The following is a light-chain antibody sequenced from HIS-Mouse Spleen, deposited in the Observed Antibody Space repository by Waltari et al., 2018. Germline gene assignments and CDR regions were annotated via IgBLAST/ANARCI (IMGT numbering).Light chain of an antibody. Sequence: QSALTQPASVSGSPGQSSTISCTGTSSEVGSYNLVSWCQQHPGKAPELMLYEGSKRRSGVSTRFSGSKSGNTASLTISGLQAEDEADYYCCSYEGSSTYWVCGGGTKLTVL. CDR3: CSYEGSSTYWV. CDR1: SSEVGSYNL. J-gene: IGLJ3*02. CDR2: EGS. V-gene: IGLV2-23*01.